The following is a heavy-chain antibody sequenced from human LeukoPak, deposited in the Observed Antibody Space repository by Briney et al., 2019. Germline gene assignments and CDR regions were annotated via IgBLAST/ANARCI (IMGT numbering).Heavy chain of an antibody. J-gene: IGHJ4*02. V-gene: IGHV3-23*01. CDR3: AFDWYYDYVRGSYRYTSPGY. Sequence: GGSLRLSCAGSRFTFDNYAMTWVRQAPGKGLEWVSAISGSGGSTYYADSVKGRFTISRDNSKNTLYLQMNSLRAEDTAVYYCAFDWYYDYVRGSYRYTSPGYWGQGTLVTVSS. D-gene: IGHD3-16*02. CDR1: RFTFDNYA. CDR2: ISGSGGST.